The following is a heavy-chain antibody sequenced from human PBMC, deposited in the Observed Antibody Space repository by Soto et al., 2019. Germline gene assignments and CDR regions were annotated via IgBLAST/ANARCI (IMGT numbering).Heavy chain of an antibody. V-gene: IGHV4-39*01. CDR3: ARRKYSGTFWSLDY. J-gene: IGHJ4*02. CDR1: GGSISSSSYY. D-gene: IGHD1-26*01. CDR2: IFYSGIT. Sequence: PSETLSLTXTVSGGSISSSSYYWAWIRQPPGKGLEWIGNIFYSGITYYNPSLKTRVTFSVDTSKNQFSLNLRSVTAADTAVYYCARRKYSGTFWSLDYWGQGTLVTVSS.